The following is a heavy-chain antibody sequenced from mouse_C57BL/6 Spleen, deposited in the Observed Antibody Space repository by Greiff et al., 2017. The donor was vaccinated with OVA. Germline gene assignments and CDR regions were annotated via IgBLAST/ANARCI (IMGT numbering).Heavy chain of an antibody. J-gene: IGHJ2*01. CDR1: GYAFTNYL. CDR2: INPGSGGT. Sequence: QVQLQQSGAELVRPGTSVKVSCKASGYAFTNYLIEWVKQRPGQGLEWIGVINPGSGGTNYNEKFKGKATLTADKSSSTAYMQLSSLTSEDAAVYFCARLGITTEDYWGQGTTLTVSS. V-gene: IGHV1-54*01. D-gene: IGHD1-1*01. CDR3: ARLGITTEDY.